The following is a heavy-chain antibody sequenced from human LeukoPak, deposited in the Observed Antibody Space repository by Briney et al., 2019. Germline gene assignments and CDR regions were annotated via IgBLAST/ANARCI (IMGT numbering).Heavy chain of an antibody. CDR1: GGTFSSYA. CDR2: IIPILGIA. D-gene: IGHD4-17*01. CDR3: AKDRSGEYTWDY. Sequence: SVKVSCKASGGTFSSYAISWVRQAPGQGLEWMGRIIPILGIANYAQKFQGRVTITADKSTSTAYMELSSLRGEDTAVYYCAKDRSGEYTWDYWGQGTLVTVSS. V-gene: IGHV1-69*04. J-gene: IGHJ4*02.